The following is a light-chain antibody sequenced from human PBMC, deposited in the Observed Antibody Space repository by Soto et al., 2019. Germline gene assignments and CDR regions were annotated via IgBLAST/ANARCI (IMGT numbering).Light chain of an antibody. CDR3: MQGTHWPRT. J-gene: IGKJ1*01. Sequence: DVVMTQSPLSLPVTLGQPASISCRSSQSLVYTNGATYLNWCQQRPGQSPRRLIYQVSYRDSGVPESVVGSGSGTDFTLKISRVEAEDGAVYFCMQGTHWPRTFGQGTKVEIK. CDR1: QSLVYTNGATY. CDR2: QVS. V-gene: IGKV2-30*01.